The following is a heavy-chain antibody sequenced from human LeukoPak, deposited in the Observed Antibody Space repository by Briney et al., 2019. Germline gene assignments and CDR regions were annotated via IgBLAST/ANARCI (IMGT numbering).Heavy chain of an antibody. CDR1: GYTFTAYY. V-gene: IGHV1-2*02. D-gene: IGHD6-19*01. CDR3: ARDNVAVALDP. J-gene: IGHJ5*02. CDR2: INPNSGGT. Sequence: ASVKVSCKASGYTFTAYYMRGVRQAPGQGLERMGWINPNSGGTNYAQKFQGRVTMTRDTSISTAYMELSRLRSDDTAVYYCARDNVAVALDPWGQGTLVTVSS.